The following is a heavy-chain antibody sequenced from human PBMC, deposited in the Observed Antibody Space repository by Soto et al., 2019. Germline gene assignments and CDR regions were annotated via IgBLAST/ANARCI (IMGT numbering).Heavy chain of an antibody. V-gene: IGHV3-23*01. CDR1: GFTFSGFA. CDR3: AKRSGGFSEFDY. D-gene: IGHD5-12*01. Sequence: GGSLRLSCAASGFTFSGFAMNWVRQAPGKGLEWVSSVDYSGVYTFYAASVKGRFTISRDNSRNMVYLELNSLRVEDTAVYYCAKRSGGFSEFDYWSQGALVTVSS. J-gene: IGHJ4*02. CDR2: VDYSGVYT.